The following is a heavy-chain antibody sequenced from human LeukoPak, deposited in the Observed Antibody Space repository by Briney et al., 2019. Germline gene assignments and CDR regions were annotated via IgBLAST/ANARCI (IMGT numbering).Heavy chain of an antibody. Sequence: ASVTVSCKASGYTFTGYYMHWVRQAPGQGLEWMGWINPNSGGTNYAQKFQGRVTMTRDTSISTAYMELSRLRSDDTAVYYCAREYIVKKAFDIWGQGTMVTVSS. CDR1: GYTFTGYY. CDR3: AREYIVKKAFDI. D-gene: IGHD1-26*01. J-gene: IGHJ3*02. CDR2: INPNSGGT. V-gene: IGHV1-2*02.